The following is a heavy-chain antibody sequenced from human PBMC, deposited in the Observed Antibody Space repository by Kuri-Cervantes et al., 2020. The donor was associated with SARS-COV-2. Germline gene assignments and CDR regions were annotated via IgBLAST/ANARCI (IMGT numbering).Heavy chain of an antibody. CDR2: ISGSGGST. D-gene: IGHD2/OR15-2a*01. Sequence: GGSLRLSCAASGFTLSSYAMSWVRQAPGKGLEWVSAISGSGGSTYYADSVKGRFTISRDNSKNTLYLQMNSLRAEDTAVYYCVKDSRVYYFDYWGQGTLVTVSS. CDR1: GFTLSSYA. J-gene: IGHJ4*02. V-gene: IGHV3-23*01. CDR3: VKDSRVYYFDY.